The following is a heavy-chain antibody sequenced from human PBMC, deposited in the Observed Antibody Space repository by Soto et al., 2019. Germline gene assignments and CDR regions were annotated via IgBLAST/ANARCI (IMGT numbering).Heavy chain of an antibody. CDR1: GYTFTDYD. J-gene: IGHJ5*02. Sequence: QEQLVQSGGEVKKPGASVKVCCKTSGYTFTDYDINWGRQATGQGLEWIGWMNPNSGESCYAQKFQGRVTMTRSDSLSTAYLELSSLRSEDPAVYYCARVAVAARPRWYNWFDPWGQGTLVTVSS. V-gene: IGHV1-8*01. CDR2: MNPNSGES. CDR3: ARVAVAARPRWYNWFDP. D-gene: IGHD2-15*01.